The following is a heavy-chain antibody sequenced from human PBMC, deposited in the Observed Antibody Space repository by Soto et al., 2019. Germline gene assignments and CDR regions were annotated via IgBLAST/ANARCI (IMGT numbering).Heavy chain of an antibody. V-gene: IGHV3-33*01. Sequence: QVQLVESGGGVVQPGQSLRLSCAASGFTVRNYGMHWVRQAPGKGLEWVAGKWKDGNTKYYRDSVKGRFTISRDKSKNTLELQMSSLRGEDTAVYYCATGEAWTDEAFGLWGQGTMVAVAS. J-gene: IGHJ3*01. CDR1: GFTVRNYG. CDR2: KWKDGNTK. D-gene: IGHD3-3*01. CDR3: ATGEAWTDEAFGL.